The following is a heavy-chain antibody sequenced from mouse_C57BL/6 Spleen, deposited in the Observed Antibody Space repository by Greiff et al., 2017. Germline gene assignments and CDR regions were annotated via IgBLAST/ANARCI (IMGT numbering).Heavy chain of an antibody. CDR1: GYTFTSYW. CDR3: ARSGSKRYFDV. Sequence: QVQLQQPGAELVMPGASVKLSCKASGYTFTSYWMHWVKQRPGQGLEWIGEIDPSDSYTNYNQKFKGKSTLTVDKSSSTAYMQLSSLTSEDSAVYYCARSGSKRYFDVWGTGTTVTVSS. V-gene: IGHV1-69*01. J-gene: IGHJ1*03. D-gene: IGHD1-1*01. CDR2: IDPSDSYT.